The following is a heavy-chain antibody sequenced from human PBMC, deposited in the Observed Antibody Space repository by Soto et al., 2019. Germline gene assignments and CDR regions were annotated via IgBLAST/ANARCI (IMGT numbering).Heavy chain of an antibody. J-gene: IGHJ4*02. Sequence: EVQLLESGGGLVQPGGSLRLSCAASGFTFSTYTMNWVRQAPGKGLEWVSEISGSGGCGYYEASVTGRFTISRDNSKNTVLLQMNGLTAEDTAVYYCANDREASCTSTTCHSFFDSWGEGTLVSVAS. V-gene: IGHV3-23*05. CDR2: ISGSGGCG. CDR3: ANDREASCTSTTCHSFFDS. D-gene: IGHD2-2*01. CDR1: GFTFSTYT.